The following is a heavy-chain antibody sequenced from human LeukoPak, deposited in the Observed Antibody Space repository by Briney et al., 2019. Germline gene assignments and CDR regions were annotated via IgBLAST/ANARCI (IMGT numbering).Heavy chain of an antibody. CDR3: ATGIQLSPTASFYFDY. CDR1: GYTLSKLS. Sequence: GASVKVSCKVSGYTLSKLSMHWVRQAPGKGLEWMGAFAPGDGETIYAQRFQGRVTVTEDTSTDTANMELSSLRSEDTAVYYCATGIQLSPTASFYFDYWGQGTLVTVYS. CDR2: FAPGDGET. J-gene: IGHJ4*02. V-gene: IGHV1-24*01. D-gene: IGHD5-18*01.